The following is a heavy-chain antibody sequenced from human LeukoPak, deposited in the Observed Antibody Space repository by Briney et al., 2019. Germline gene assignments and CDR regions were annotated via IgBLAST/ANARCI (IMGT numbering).Heavy chain of an antibody. CDR2: IKEDASEK. CDR3: ARGSLIAVAPGDY. CDR1: GFTFSSYW. D-gene: IGHD6-19*01. Sequence: PGGSLRLSCAASGFTFSSYWMSWVRQAPGKGLEWVANIKEDASEKYYVDSVKGRFTISRDNARNSLYLQMNRLRAEDTAVYYCARGSLIAVAPGDYWGQGTLVTVSS. J-gene: IGHJ4*02. V-gene: IGHV3-7*01.